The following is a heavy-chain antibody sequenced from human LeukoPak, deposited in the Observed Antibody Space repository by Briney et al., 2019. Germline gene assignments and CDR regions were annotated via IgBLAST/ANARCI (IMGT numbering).Heavy chain of an antibody. CDR3: TADLRRTYRDSSDYLLSDS. D-gene: IGHD3-22*01. CDR1: GFTFGDYA. Sequence: GGSLRLSCTASGFTFGDYAMSWFRQAPGKGLEWVGFIRSKAYGGTTEYAASVKGRFTISRDNSKSIAYLQMNSLKTEDTAVYYCTADLRRTYRDSSDYLLSDSWGQGTLVTVSS. V-gene: IGHV3-49*03. CDR2: IRSKAYGGTT. J-gene: IGHJ4*02.